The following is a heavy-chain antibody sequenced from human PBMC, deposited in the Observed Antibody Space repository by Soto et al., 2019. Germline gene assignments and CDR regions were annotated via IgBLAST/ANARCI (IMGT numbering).Heavy chain of an antibody. D-gene: IGHD3-10*01. V-gene: IGHV4-39*01. CDR3: ASRGGVRGVPNWFDP. CDR1: GGSISSSSYY. Sequence: QLQLQESGPGLVKPSETLSLTCTVSGGSISSSSYYWGWIRQPPGKGLEWIGSIYYSGSTYYNPSLKSRVTISVDTSKNQFSLKLSSVTAADTAVYYCASRGGVRGVPNWFDPWGQGTLVTVSS. J-gene: IGHJ5*02. CDR2: IYYSGST.